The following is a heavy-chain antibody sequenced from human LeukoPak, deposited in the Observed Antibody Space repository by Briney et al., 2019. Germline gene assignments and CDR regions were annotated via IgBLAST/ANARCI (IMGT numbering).Heavy chain of an antibody. CDR2: ISSSSSYI. CDR1: GFTFSSYS. V-gene: IGHV3-21*01. Sequence: PGGSLRLSCAASGFTFSSYSMNWVRQAPGKGLEWVSSISSSSSYIYYADSVKGRFTISRDNAKNSLYLQMNSLGAEDTAVYYCAREYSSSPLGDYWGQGTLVTVSS. D-gene: IGHD6-6*01. CDR3: AREYSSSPLGDY. J-gene: IGHJ4*02.